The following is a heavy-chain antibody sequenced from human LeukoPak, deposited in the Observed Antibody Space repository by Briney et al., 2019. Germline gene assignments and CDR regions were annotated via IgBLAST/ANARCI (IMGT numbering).Heavy chain of an antibody. CDR1: GYTFTTYP. Sequence: GDSVKVSCMASGYTFTTYPVSWVRQAPGQGLEWMGWISAYSGNTKYAQTLQGRVIMTADTSTDTTYMELRNLTSDDTAIYYCARDRCSATGCYSPLDFWGQGTLVASPQ. V-gene: IGHV1-18*04. CDR3: ARDRCSATGCYSPLDF. D-gene: IGHD2-21*01. CDR2: ISAYSGNT. J-gene: IGHJ4*02.